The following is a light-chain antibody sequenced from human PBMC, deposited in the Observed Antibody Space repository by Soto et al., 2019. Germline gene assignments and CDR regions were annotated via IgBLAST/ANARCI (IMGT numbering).Light chain of an antibody. CDR1: QGISSY. J-gene: IGKJ3*01. CDR2: AAS. V-gene: IGKV1-9*01. Sequence: DIQLTQSPSFLSASGGDRVTITCRASQGISSYLAWYQQKPGKAPKLLIYAASTLQSGVPSRFSGSGSGTEFTLTISSLQPEPFAPYYCQQLNSYPLTFGPGTKVDXK. CDR3: QQLNSYPLT.